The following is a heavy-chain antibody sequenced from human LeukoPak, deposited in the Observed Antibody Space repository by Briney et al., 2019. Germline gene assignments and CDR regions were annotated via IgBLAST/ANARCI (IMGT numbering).Heavy chain of an antibody. D-gene: IGHD4-17*01. CDR1: GFTFSSYA. CDR2: ISYEGSNK. V-gene: IGHV3-30-3*01. J-gene: IGHJ4*02. Sequence: GGSLRLSCAASGFTFSSYAMHWVRQAPGKGLEWVAVISYEGSNKYYADSVKGRFTISRDNSKNTLYLQMNSLRAEDTAVYYCARAEYGDYGWTYYFDYWGQGTLVTVSS. CDR3: ARAEYGDYGWTYYFDY.